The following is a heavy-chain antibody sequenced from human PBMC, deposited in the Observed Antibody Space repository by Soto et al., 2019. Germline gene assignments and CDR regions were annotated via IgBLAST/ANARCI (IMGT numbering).Heavy chain of an antibody. J-gene: IGHJ6*02. D-gene: IGHD1-20*01. CDR2: INHSRST. CDR1: GGSFSGYY. Sequence: ETLSLTCAVYGGSFSGYYWSWIRQPPGKGLEWIGEINHSRSTNYNPSLKSRVTISVDTSKNQFSLKLSSVTAADTAVYYCATNPKITGTTSYNYYYYGMDVWGQGTTVTAP. CDR3: ATNPKITGTTSYNYYYYGMDV. V-gene: IGHV4-34*01.